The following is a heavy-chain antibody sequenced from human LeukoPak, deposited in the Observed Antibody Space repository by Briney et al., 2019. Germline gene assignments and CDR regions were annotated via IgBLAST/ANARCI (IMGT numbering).Heavy chain of an antibody. Sequence: SETLSLTCTVSGGSISSYYWSWIRQPPGKGLEWIGYIYYSGSTNYNPSLKSRVTISVGTSKNQFSLKLSSVTAADTAVYYCARAWGTYGMDVWGQGTTVTVSS. D-gene: IGHD3-16*01. CDR2: IYYSGST. CDR3: ARAWGTYGMDV. J-gene: IGHJ6*02. V-gene: IGHV4-59*01. CDR1: GGSISSYY.